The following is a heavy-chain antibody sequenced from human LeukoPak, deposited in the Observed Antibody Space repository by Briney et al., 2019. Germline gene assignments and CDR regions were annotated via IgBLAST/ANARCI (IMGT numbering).Heavy chain of an antibody. CDR2: IYYSGST. CDR1: GGSISSGGYY. J-gene: IGHJ4*02. V-gene: IGHV4-31*03. CDR3: ARTDILTGYYRATMYYFDY. Sequence: SETLPLTCTVSGGSISSGGYYWSWIRQHPGKGLEWIGYIYYSGSTYYNPSLKSRVTISVDTSKNQFSLKLSSVTAADTAVYYCARTDILTGYYRATMYYFDYWGQGTLVTVSS. D-gene: IGHD3-9*01.